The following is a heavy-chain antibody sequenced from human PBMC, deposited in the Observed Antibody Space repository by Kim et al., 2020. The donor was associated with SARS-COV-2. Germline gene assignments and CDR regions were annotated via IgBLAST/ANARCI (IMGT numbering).Heavy chain of an antibody. J-gene: IGHJ4*02. D-gene: IGHD3-16*01. CDR2: INSDGSST. V-gene: IGHV3-74*01. CDR1: GFTFSSHW. Sequence: GGSLRLSCAASGFTFSSHWMHWVRQAPGKGLAWVSRINSDGSSTFYADSVKGRFTISRDNAKNTLYLQMNSLRAEDTAVYYCARLWGPGNWGQGTLVTGS. CDR3: ARLWGPGN.